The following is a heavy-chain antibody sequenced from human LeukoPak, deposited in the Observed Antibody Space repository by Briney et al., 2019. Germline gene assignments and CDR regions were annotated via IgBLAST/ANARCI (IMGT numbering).Heavy chain of an antibody. J-gene: IGHJ4*02. CDR3: ARKLRGYSGKDYIIDY. V-gene: IGHV4-4*07. D-gene: IGHD5-12*01. CDR1: GGSISPYY. Sequence: SETLSLTCAVSGGSISPYYWSWIWEPAGKGLEWIGRIYSSANTNYNPSLQSRVTMSVDTSKNPLSLKVSSVTAADTAVYYCARKLRGYSGKDYIIDYWGQGTLVTVSP. CDR2: IYSSANT.